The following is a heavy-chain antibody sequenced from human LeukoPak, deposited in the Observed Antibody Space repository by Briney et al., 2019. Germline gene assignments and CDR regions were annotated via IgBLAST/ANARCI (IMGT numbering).Heavy chain of an antibody. CDR1: GYTFTSYA. J-gene: IGHJ6*02. CDR3: ARAGPYGDYEVDYYYYGMDV. CDR2: VIPIFGTA. Sequence: SVKVSCKASGYTFTSYAISWVRQAPGQGLEWMGGVIPIFGTANYAQKFQGRVTITADESTSTAYMELSSLRSEDTAVYYCARAGPYGDYEVDYYYYGMDVWGQGTTVTVSS. D-gene: IGHD4-17*01. V-gene: IGHV1-69*13.